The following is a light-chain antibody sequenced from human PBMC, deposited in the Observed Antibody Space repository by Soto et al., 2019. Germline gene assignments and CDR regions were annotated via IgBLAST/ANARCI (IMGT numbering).Light chain of an antibody. CDR1: RSDVGSHNL. Sequence: QSALTQPASVSGSPGQSITISCTGTRSDVGSHNLVSWYQQHPGQAPKLMIYEVSKRPLGVSTRFSASKSGNTASLTISGLQAEDEADYCCCSYGGMRDVFGGGTPLTVL. J-gene: IGLJ7*01. V-gene: IGLV2-23*02. CDR2: EVS. CDR3: CSYGGMRDV.